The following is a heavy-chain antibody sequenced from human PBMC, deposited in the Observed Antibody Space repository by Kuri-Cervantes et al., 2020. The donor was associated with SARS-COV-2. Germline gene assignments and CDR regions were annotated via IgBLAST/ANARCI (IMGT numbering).Heavy chain of an antibody. J-gene: IGHJ4*02. CDR2: MFYTGRT. Sequence: GSLRLSCTVSGDSVSSDTYFWGWIRQPPGKGLEWIATMFYTGRTYSNPSLKSRAAMSVDSSKNQFSLMLSSVTAADMAVYYCVRLRSGIYWGQGTRGTASS. CDR1: GDSVSSDTYF. V-gene: IGHV4-39*01. D-gene: IGHD3-10*01. CDR3: VRLRSGIY.